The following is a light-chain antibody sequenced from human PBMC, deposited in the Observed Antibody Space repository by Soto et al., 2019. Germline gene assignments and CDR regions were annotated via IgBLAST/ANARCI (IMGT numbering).Light chain of an antibody. J-gene: IGLJ3*02. CDR1: NSDVGGYDY. CDR3: SSHADSYNWV. CDR2: EVA. Sequence: QSALTQPPSASGSPGQSVTISCTGTNSDVGGYDYVSWYQQHPGKAPKLMIYEVAKRPSGVPDRFSGSNSGNTASLTVSGLQAEDEADYYCSSHADSYNWVFGGGTKLTVL. V-gene: IGLV2-8*01.